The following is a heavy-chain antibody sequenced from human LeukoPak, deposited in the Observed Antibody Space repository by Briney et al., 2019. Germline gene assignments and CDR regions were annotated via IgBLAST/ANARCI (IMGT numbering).Heavy chain of an antibody. CDR3: ARLRSWSFDY. D-gene: IGHD3-10*01. J-gene: IGHJ4*02. V-gene: IGHV4-31*03. CDR1: GGSISSDGYW. Sequence: SRTLSLTCTVSGGSISSDGYWWSWIRQHPGKGLEWIGYIYYSGTTYYNPSLKSRVTISVDTSKNQFSLKLSSVTAADTAVYYCARLRSWSFDYWGQGTLVTVSS. CDR2: IYYSGTT.